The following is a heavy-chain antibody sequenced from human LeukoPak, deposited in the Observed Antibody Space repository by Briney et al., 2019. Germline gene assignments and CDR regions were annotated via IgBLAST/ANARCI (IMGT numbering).Heavy chain of an antibody. D-gene: IGHD3-10*01. Sequence: SETLSLTCIVSGYSISSGYYWGWIRQPPGEGLEWIGNIYHSGSTYYNPSLKSRVTMSVDTSKNQFSLRLSSVTAADTAVYYCAKSNGYGLVDIWGQGTMVTVSS. CDR3: AKSNGYGLVDI. J-gene: IGHJ3*02. CDR2: IYHSGST. V-gene: IGHV4-38-2*02. CDR1: GYSISSGYY.